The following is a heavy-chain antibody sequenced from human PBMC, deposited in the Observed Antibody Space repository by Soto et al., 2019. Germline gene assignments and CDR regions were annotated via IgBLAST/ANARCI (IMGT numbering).Heavy chain of an antibody. V-gene: IGHV1-3*01. CDR1: GYTFTSYA. Sequence: GASVKVSCKASGYTFTSYAMHWVRQAPGQRLEWMGWINAGNGNTKYSQKFQGRVTITGDTSASTAYMELSSLRSEDTAVYYCAREQYYDILTGYYIGAFDTWGQGTMLTVSS. J-gene: IGHJ3*02. CDR3: AREQYYDILTGYYIGAFDT. D-gene: IGHD3-9*01. CDR2: INAGNGNT.